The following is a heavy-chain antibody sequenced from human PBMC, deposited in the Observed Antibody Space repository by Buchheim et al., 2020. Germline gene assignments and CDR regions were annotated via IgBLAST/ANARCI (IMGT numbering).Heavy chain of an antibody. CDR1: GFTFSSYS. D-gene: IGHD6-6*01. CDR3: ARGSIAARRSNWFDP. J-gene: IGHJ5*02. CDR2: ISSSSSYI. V-gene: IGHV3-21*01. Sequence: EVQLVESGGGLVKPGGSLRLSCAASGFTFSSYSMNWVRQAPGKGLEWVSSISSSSSYIYYADSVKGRFTISRDNAKNSLYLQMNSLRAEDTAVYYCARGSIAARRSNWFDPWGQGTL.